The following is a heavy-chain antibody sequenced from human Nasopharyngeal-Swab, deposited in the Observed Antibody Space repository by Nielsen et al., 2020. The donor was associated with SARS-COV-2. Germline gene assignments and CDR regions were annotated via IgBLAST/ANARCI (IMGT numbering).Heavy chain of an antibody. D-gene: IGHD3-10*01. V-gene: IGHV4-61*01. CDR3: ARVLVSLTGDLDS. CDR1: GGSVSSGSYY. Sequence: SETLSLTCTVSGGSVSSGSYYWSWIRQPPGKGLEWIGYIYYSGSTNYNPSLKSRVTMSVDPSKNQFSLKLSSVTAADTAVYYCARVLVSLTGDLDSWGQGTPVTVSS. CDR2: IYYSGST. J-gene: IGHJ4*02.